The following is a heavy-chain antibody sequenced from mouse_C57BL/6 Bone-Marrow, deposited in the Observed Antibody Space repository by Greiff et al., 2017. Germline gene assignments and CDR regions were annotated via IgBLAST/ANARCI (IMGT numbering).Heavy chain of an antibody. CDR1: GFSFNTYA. D-gene: IGHD2-5*01. CDR2: IRSKSNNYAT. J-gene: IGHJ4*01. Sequence: EVKLVESGGGLVQPKGSLKLSCAASGFSFNTYAMNWVRQAPGKGLEWVVRIRSKSNNYATYYADSVKDRFTISRDDSESMLYLQMNNLKTEDTAMYYCVRHSKGAMDYWGQGTSVTVSS. CDR3: VRHSKGAMDY. V-gene: IGHV10-1*01.